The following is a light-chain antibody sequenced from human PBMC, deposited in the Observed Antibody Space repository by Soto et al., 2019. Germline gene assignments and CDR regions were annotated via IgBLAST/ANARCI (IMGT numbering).Light chain of an antibody. CDR3: QVWDSSSDPRYV. V-gene: IGLV3-21*04. J-gene: IGLJ1*01. CDR1: NIGSKS. Sequence: SYELTPPSVSVAPGKTARITCGGNNIGSKSVHWYQQKPGQAPVLVIYYDSDRPSGIPERFSGSNSGNTATLTISRVEAGDEADYYCQVWDSSSDPRYVFGTGTKLTVL. CDR2: YDS.